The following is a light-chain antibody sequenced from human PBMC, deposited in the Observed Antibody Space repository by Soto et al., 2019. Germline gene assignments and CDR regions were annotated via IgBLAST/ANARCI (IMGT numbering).Light chain of an antibody. Sequence: QTVVTQEPSFSVSPGGTVTLTCGWSSGSVSTSYYPSWYQQTPGQAPRTLIYSTNTRSSGVPDRFSGSILGNKAALTITGAQADDESDYYCVLYMGSGIWVFGGGTKLTVL. V-gene: IGLV8-61*01. J-gene: IGLJ2*01. CDR1: SGSVSTSYY. CDR3: VLYMGSGIWV. CDR2: STN.